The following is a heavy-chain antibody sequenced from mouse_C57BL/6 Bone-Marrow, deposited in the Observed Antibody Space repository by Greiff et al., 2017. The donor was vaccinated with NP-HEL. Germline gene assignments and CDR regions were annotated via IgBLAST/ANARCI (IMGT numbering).Heavy chain of an antibody. CDR1: GYTFTSYT. D-gene: IGHD2-3*01. J-gene: IGHJ3*01. V-gene: IGHV1-4*01. CDR2: INPSSGYT. CDR3: ARTGLLRLVLFAY. Sequence: VQLQQSGAELARPGASVKMSCKASGYTFTSYTMHWVKQRPGQGLEWIGYINPSSGYTKYNQKFKDKATLTADKSSSTAYMQLSSLTSEDSAVYYCARTGLLRLVLFAYWGQGTLVTVSA.